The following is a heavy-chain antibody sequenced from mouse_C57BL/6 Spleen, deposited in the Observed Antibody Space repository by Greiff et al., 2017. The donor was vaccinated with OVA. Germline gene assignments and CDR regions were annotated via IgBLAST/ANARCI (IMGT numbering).Heavy chain of an antibody. CDR2: FHPYNDDT. Sequence: QVQLKESGAELVKPGASVKMSCKASGYTFTTYPIEWMKQNHGKSLEWIGNFHPYNDDTKYNEKFKGKATLTVEKSSSTVYLELSRLTSDDSAVYYCARGGLEARYFDVWGTGTTVTVSS. J-gene: IGHJ1*03. CDR1: GYTFTTYP. D-gene: IGHD3-3*01. CDR3: ARGGLEARYFDV. V-gene: IGHV1-47*01.